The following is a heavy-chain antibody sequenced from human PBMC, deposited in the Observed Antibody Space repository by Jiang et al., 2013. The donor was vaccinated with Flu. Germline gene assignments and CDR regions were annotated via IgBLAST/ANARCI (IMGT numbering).Heavy chain of an antibody. CDR1: GFTFSSYA. D-gene: IGHD3-22*01. J-gene: IGHJ4*02. Sequence: VQLVESGGGLVQPGGSLRLSCAASGFTFSSYAMSWVRLAPGKGLEWVSGISGSGLSTYYADSVKGRFTISRDNSKNTLFLQMNSLKVEDTAVYYCARGGVSNGYSYHFDYWGQGALVTVSS. CDR3: ARGGVSNGYSYHFDY. CDR2: ISGSGLST. V-gene: IGHV3-23*04.